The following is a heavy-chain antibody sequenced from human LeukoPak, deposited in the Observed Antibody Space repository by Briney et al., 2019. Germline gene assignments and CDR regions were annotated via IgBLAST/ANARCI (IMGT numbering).Heavy chain of an antibody. CDR1: GLTFSGYA. J-gene: IGHJ1*01. V-gene: IGHV3-23*01. CDR2: ISGSGGST. Sequence: GGSLSLSCAASGLTFSGYALSWFRQPPGKGLEWVSPISGSGGSTYYADSVKGRFTISRDNSKNTLYLQMNSLRAEDTAVYYSANGLEGSEVELPETFQHWGQGTLVTVSS. D-gene: IGHD2-2*01. CDR3: ANGLEGSEVELPETFQH.